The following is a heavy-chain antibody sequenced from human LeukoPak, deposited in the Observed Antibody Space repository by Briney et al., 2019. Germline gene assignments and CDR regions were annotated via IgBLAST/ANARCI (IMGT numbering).Heavy chain of an antibody. CDR2: INHSGIT. V-gene: IGHV4-34*01. Sequence: SETLSLTCAVFGGSFSDYYWSWIRQPPGKGLEWIGEINHSGITNYNPSLKSRVTISADTSKNQFSLKLSSVTAADTAVYYCARGTMTTVTYYFDYWGQGTLVTVSS. CDR3: ARGTMTTVTYYFDY. D-gene: IGHD4-17*01. CDR1: GGSFSDYY. J-gene: IGHJ4*02.